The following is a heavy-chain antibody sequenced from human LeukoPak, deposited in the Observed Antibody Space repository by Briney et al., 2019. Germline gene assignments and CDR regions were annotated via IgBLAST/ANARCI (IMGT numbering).Heavy chain of an antibody. Sequence: SETLSLTCTVSGGSISSGSYYWSWIRQPAGKGLEWIGRIYTSGSTNYNPSLKSRVTISVDTSKNQFSLKLSSVTAADTAVYYCARDGLDSSGWPHYGMDVWGQGTTVTVSS. CDR3: ARDGLDSSGWPHYGMDV. J-gene: IGHJ6*02. D-gene: IGHD6-19*01. CDR1: GGSISSGSYY. V-gene: IGHV4-61*02. CDR2: IYTSGST.